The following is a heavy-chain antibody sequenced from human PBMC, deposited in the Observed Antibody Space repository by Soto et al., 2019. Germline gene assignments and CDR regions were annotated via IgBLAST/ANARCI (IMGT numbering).Heavy chain of an antibody. CDR2: ISKDGKSE. CDR3: ATEDQSSGRAGTFHH. V-gene: IGHV3-30*04. J-gene: IGHJ1*01. D-gene: IGHD3-22*01. CDR1: GFTFNTYV. Sequence: SGGGVVQPGRSLRLSCAASGFTFNTYVMHWVRQAPGKGLEWVAGISKDGKSEHYADSVKGRFTISRDNSKNTLYVQVDTLRTEDMAVYYCATEDQSSGRAGTFHHWGQGTLVTVSS.